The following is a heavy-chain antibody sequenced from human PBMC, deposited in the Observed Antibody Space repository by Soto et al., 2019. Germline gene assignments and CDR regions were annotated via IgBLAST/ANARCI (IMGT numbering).Heavy chain of an antibody. J-gene: IGHJ4*02. V-gene: IGHV3-7*03. D-gene: IGHD3-22*01. CDR2: IKQDGSEK. CDR3: ARVRYYDSSVDY. CDR1: GFTFSSYW. Sequence: GSLRLSCAASGFTFSSYWMSWVRQAPGKGLEWVANIKQDGSEKYYVDSVKGRFTISRDNAKNSLYLQMNSLRAEDTAVYYCARVRYYDSSVDYWGQGTLVTAPQ.